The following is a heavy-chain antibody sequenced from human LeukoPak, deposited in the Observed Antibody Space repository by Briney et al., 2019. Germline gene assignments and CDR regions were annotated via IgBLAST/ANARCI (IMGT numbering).Heavy chain of an antibody. CDR1: GLTFSRYS. CDR2: IICSRSYK. J-gene: IGHJ4*02. CDR3: AKDRLRYCSGGKCYSPVDY. V-gene: IGHV3-21*01. D-gene: IGHD2-15*01. Sequence: GGALRLSCASSGLTFSRYSMNGVRQAPSKGLEWVSSIICSRSYKYYANSLKGRFTISRDNAKNSLYLQMKTIKRQDTGVYYCAKDRLRYCSGGKCYSPVDYWGQGTLVTVSS.